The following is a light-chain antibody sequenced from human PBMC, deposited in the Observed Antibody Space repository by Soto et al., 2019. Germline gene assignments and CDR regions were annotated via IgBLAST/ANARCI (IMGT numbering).Light chain of an antibody. CDR2: GVH. J-gene: IGLJ1*01. CDR3: TAFSANRVYL. V-gene: IGLV2-14*01. CDR1: SNDIGTYDY. Sequence: QSALTQPICVSVSPGQSITISCTGNSNDIGTYDYVCWYQQHPGKAPRLLIHGVHNRSPGISGRFSASKSGLTASLTISGLQAEDEADYYCTAFSANRVYLFGPGTKVTVL.